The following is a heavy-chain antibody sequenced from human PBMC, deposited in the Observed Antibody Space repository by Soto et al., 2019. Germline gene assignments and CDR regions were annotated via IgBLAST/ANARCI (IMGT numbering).Heavy chain of an antibody. J-gene: IGHJ6*03. CDR2: INHSGST. CDR3: ARAPLMDV. CDR1: GGSFIGYY. V-gene: IGHV4-34*01. Sequence: SETLSLTCAVYGGSFIGYYWSWIRQPPGKGLEWIGEINHSGSTNYNPSLKSRVTISVDTSKNQFSLKLSSVTAADTAVYYCARAPLMDVWGKGTTVTVSS.